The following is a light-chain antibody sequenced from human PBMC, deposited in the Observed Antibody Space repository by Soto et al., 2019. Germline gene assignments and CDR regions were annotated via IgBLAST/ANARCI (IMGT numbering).Light chain of an antibody. CDR1: TSNIGAGYD. Sequence: QPVLTQSPSVSGAPGHRVTISCTGSTSNIGAGYDVYWYQQLPGTAPKLLMYGNSNRPSGVPERFSGSKSGTSASLAITGLQAEDEADYYCQSYDSSLSGAVFGGGTKVTVL. CDR2: GNS. J-gene: IGLJ2*01. V-gene: IGLV1-40*01. CDR3: QSYDSSLSGAV.